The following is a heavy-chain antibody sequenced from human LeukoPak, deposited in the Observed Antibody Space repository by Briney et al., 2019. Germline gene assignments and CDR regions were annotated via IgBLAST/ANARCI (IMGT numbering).Heavy chain of an antibody. CDR3: AEYHLDCSSTSCSAGWFDP. V-gene: IGHV4-34*01. Sequence: SETLSLTCAVYGGSFSGYYWSWIRQPPGKGLEWIGEINHSGSTNYNPSLKSRVTISVDTSKNQFSLKLSSVTAAGTAVYYCAEYHLDCSSTSCSAGWFDPWGQGTLVTVSS. D-gene: IGHD2-2*01. CDR1: GGSFSGYY. J-gene: IGHJ5*02. CDR2: INHSGST.